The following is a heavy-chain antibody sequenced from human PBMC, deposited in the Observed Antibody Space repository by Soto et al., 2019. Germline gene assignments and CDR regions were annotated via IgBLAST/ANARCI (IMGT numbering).Heavy chain of an antibody. CDR2: IYWDDDE. Sequence: QITLKESGPTLVKPTQTLTLTCTLSGFSLTTGGVGVGWIRQPPGKALQWLALIYWDDDERYSPSLRSRLTITKDTSKNQVVLTMTNMDPVDTATYYCTRVTIITHNFDSWGQGTLVTVSS. V-gene: IGHV2-5*02. D-gene: IGHD3-10*01. CDR3: TRVTIITHNFDS. CDR1: GFSLTTGGVG. J-gene: IGHJ4*02.